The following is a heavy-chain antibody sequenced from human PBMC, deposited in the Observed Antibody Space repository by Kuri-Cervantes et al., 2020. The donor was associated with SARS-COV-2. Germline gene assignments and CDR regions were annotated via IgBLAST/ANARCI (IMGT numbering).Heavy chain of an antibody. CDR1: GFSLSTSGMR. CDR2: IDWDADK. J-gene: IGHJ3*02. CDR3: ARFPQWFLGAFDI. V-gene: IGHV2-70D*14. Sequence: SGPTLVKPSPSLTLTCTFSGFSLSTSGMRVSWTRQPLGQALEWLARIDWDADKIYSNSLKTRLTISKDTSKNQVVLTITNMDPVDTATYYCARFPQWFLGAFDIWGQGTMVTVSS. D-gene: IGHD3-22*01.